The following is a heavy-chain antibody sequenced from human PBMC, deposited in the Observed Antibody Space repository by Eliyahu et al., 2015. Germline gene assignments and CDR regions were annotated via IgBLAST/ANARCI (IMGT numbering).Heavy chain of an antibody. V-gene: IGHV3-21*01. D-gene: IGHD5-24*01. CDR3: ARGRGDGYTRPSDY. CDR1: GXTFXSXN. J-gene: IGHJ4*02. Sequence: EVQLVESGGGLVKPGGSLRLSCAASGXTFXSXNMNWVRQAPGKGXEGXXXISSGSGYIYXADSVKGRFTISRDNAKNSLYLQMNSLRAEDTALYYCARGRGDGYTRPSDYWGQGTLVTVSS. CDR2: ISSGSGYI.